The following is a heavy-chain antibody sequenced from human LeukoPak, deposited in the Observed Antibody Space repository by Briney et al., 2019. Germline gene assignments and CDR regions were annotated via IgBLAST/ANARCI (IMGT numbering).Heavy chain of an antibody. CDR3: AREGVEMATIPAFDI. D-gene: IGHD5-24*01. J-gene: IGHJ3*02. Sequence: GASVKVSCKASGYTFTNYYIHWVRQAPGQGPEWMGIINPSGGGTNYAQKFQGRVTMTRDTSTSTVYMELSSLRSEDTAVYYCAREGVEMATIPAFDIWGQGTMVTVSS. V-gene: IGHV1-46*01. CDR2: INPSGGGT. CDR1: GYTFTNYY.